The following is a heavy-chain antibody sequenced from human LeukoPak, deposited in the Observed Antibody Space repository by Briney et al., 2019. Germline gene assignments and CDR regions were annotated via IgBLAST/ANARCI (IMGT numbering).Heavy chain of an antibody. CDR3: ARLRGNTMVEY. V-gene: IGHV3-23*01. CDR2: ISGSGGST. CDR1: GFTFSSYG. J-gene: IGHJ4*02. D-gene: IGHD3-10*01. Sequence: GGSLRLSCAASGFTFSSYGMSWVRQAPGKGLEWVSAISGSGGSTYYADSVKGRFTISRDNSKNTLNLQMNSLRADDTAVYYCARLRGNTMVEYWGQGTLVTVSS.